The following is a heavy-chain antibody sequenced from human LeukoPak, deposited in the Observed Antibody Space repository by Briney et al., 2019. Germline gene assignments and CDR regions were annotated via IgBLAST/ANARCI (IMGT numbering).Heavy chain of an antibody. Sequence: SETLSLTCTVSGYSISSGYYWGWIRQPPGKGLEWIGSIYYSGSTYYNPSLKSRVTISVDTSKNQFSLKLSSVTAADTAVYYCETYDSSGYYRFDYWGQGTLVTVSS. CDR2: IYYSGST. CDR1: GYSISSGYY. CDR3: ETYDSSGYYRFDY. V-gene: IGHV4-38-2*02. D-gene: IGHD3-22*01. J-gene: IGHJ4*02.